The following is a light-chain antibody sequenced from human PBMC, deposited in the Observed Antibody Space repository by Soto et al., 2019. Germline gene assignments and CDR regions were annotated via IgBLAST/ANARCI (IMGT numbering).Light chain of an antibody. CDR2: GAS. CDR3: QQSYTTPVT. V-gene: IGKV3-15*01. CDR1: QSISNN. Sequence: IVMTQSPATLSLSPGEKATLSCRASQSISNNFAWFQQKPGQVPRLLIYGASNRATGVSARFSGSGSGTEYTLTISSLQSEDFATYYCQQSYTTPVTFGQGTRLEIK. J-gene: IGKJ5*01.